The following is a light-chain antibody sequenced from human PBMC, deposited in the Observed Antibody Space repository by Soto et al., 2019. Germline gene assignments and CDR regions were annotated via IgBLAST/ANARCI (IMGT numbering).Light chain of an antibody. J-gene: IGKJ1*01. CDR3: LQDHDYPRT. CDR2: SAT. Sequence: AIQMTQSPTSLSASVGDRVIITCRASQDISKDLGWYQQKPGKAPKFLIYSATSTQSGVPSTFSGSGFGTDFTLTISSLQPEDFATYYCLQDHDYPRTFGQGTKLDSK. V-gene: IGKV1-6*01. CDR1: QDISKD.